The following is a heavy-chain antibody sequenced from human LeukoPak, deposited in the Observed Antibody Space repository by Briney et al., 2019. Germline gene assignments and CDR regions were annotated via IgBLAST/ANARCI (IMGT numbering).Heavy chain of an antibody. D-gene: IGHD3-16*01. Sequence: GRSLRLSCAASGFTFSSYGMHWVRQAPGKGLEWVAVMSYDGSHKYYADSVKGRFTISRDNSKNTLYLQMNSLRAEDTAVYFCAKAYVDHRFDYWGQGTLVTVSS. CDR2: MSYDGSHK. V-gene: IGHV3-30*18. CDR3: AKAYVDHRFDY. CDR1: GFTFSSYG. J-gene: IGHJ4*02.